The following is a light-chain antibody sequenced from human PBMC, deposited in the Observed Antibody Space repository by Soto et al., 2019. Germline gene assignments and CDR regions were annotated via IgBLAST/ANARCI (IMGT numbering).Light chain of an antibody. Sequence: QSVLTQPPSVSGSPGQSVTISCTGTSSDVGNYNRVSWYQQPPGTAPKVIIYEVSNRPSGVHDRFSGSKSGNTASLTISGLQAEDEADYYCSSYTSSSTYVFGTGTKLTVL. V-gene: IGLV2-18*02. CDR3: SSYTSSSTYV. J-gene: IGLJ1*01. CDR2: EVS. CDR1: SSDVGNYNR.